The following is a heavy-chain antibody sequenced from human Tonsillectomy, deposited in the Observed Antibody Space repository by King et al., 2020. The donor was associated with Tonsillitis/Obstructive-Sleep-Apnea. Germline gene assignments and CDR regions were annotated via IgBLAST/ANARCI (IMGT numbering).Heavy chain of an antibody. Sequence: QLQESGPGLVKPSETLSLTCTVSGGSVSSGSYYWSWIRQPPGKGLEWIGYIYYSGSTNYNPSLKSRVTISVDTSKNQFSLKLSSVTAADTAVYYCARGGSGRPICGSYYYYYMDVWGKGTTVTVSS. J-gene: IGHJ6*03. CDR2: IYYSGST. V-gene: IGHV4-61*01. D-gene: IGHD3-10*01. CDR3: ARGGSGRPICGSYYYYYMDV. CDR1: GGSVSSGSYY.